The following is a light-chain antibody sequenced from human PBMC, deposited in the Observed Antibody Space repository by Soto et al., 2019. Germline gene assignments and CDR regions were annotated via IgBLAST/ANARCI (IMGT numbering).Light chain of an antibody. V-gene: IGKV3-15*01. CDR2: GAS. CDR3: QQYNNWPPKGT. J-gene: IGKJ5*01. Sequence: EIVLTHSPGTLSLSPCERATLSFSASQSVSSSYLAWYQQKPGQAPRLLIYGASTRATGIPARFSGSGSGTEFTLTISSLQSEDFAVYYCQQYNNWPPKGTFGQGTRLEIK. CDR1: QSVSSSY.